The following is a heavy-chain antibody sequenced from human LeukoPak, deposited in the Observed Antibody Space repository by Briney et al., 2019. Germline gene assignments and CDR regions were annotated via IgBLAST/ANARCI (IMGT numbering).Heavy chain of an antibody. D-gene: IGHD6-19*01. V-gene: IGHV3-48*03. CDR1: GFTFSSYE. CDR2: ISSSGSTI. J-gene: IGHJ4*02. CDR3: AKDRDRYSSGQIDY. Sequence: GGSLRLSCAASGFTFSSYEMNWVRQAPGKGLEWVSYISSSGSTIYYADSVKGRFTISRDNAKNSLYLQMNSLRAEDTALYYCAKDRDRYSSGQIDYWGQGTLVTVSS.